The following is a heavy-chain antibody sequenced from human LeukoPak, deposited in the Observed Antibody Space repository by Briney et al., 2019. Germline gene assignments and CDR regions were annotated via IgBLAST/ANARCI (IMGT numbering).Heavy chain of an antibody. CDR3: GRGFGTT. CDR1: GFTFSSYS. J-gene: IGHJ4*02. Sequence: GGSLRLSCAASGFTFSSYSMNWVRQAPGKGLVWVSRISSDGSYTSYADSVKGRFTISRDNAKNTLYLQMNNLRPEDTAVYYCGRGFGTTWGQGTLVSVSS. D-gene: IGHD1-1*01. V-gene: IGHV3-74*01. CDR2: ISSDGSYT.